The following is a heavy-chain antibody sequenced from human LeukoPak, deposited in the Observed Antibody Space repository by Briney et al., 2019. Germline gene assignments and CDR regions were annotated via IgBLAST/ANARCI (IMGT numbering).Heavy chain of an antibody. CDR1: GYTFTSYA. D-gene: IGHD3-10*01. Sequence: ASVKVSCKASGYTFTSYAMNWVRQAPGQGLEWMGWINTNTGNPTYAQGFTGRFVSSLDTSVSTAYLQISSLKAEDTAVYYCARDRIFGTMVRGAIRGWGQGTLVTVSS. V-gene: IGHV7-4-1*02. CDR3: ARDRIFGTMVRGAIRG. CDR2: INTNTGNP. J-gene: IGHJ4*02.